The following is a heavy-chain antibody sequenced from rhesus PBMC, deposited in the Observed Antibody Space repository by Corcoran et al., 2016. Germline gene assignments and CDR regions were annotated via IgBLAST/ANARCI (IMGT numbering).Heavy chain of an antibody. CDR1: GGSFRGYY. CDR2: IDGNIAVT. D-gene: IGHD1-1*01. CDR3: ARHRELEDGLDS. V-gene: IGHV4-81*01. Sequence: QLPLQKSGPGLVKPPETLSLTCAVSGGSFRGYYWSWIRQSPGKGLEWIGSIDGNIAVTKFNPSLKSRVTMSKDTAKNQVYLKLSSVTAADTAVYYCARHRELEDGLDSWGQGVVVTVSS. J-gene: IGHJ6*01.